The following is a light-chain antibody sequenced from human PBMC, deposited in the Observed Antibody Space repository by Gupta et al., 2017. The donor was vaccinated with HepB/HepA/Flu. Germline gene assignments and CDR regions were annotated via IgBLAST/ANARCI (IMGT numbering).Light chain of an antibody. J-gene: IGKJ2*01. Sequence: DLVITQSPHSLSVSLGERATINCRSSQSLLDGSNNKNYLAWYQQKPGQPPKLLFYWASTRESGVPDRFIGSGSGTDFTLTISSLQAEDVAAYYCHQYYSLPYTFGQGTKLEIK. CDR3: HQYYSLPYT. CDR2: WAS. V-gene: IGKV4-1*01. CDR1: QSLLDGSNNKNY.